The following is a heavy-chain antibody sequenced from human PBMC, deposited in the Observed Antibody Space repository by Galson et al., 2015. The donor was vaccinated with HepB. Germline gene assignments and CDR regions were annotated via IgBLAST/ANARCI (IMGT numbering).Heavy chain of an antibody. V-gene: IGHV3-23*01. CDR1: GFTFSSYA. Sequence: SLRLSCAASGFTFSSYAMSWVRQAPGKGLEWVSAISGSGGSTYYADSVKGRFTISRDNSKNTLHLQMNSLRTEDTAVYYCARDQVWGTGNWFDPWGQGTLVTVSS. J-gene: IGHJ5*02. D-gene: IGHD7-27*01. CDR2: ISGSGGST. CDR3: ARDQVWGTGNWFDP.